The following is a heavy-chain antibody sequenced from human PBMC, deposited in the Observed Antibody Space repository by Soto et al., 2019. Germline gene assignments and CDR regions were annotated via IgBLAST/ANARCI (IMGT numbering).Heavy chain of an antibody. J-gene: IGHJ6*02. V-gene: IGHV1-69*01. CDR1: GDTFKNSV. Sequence: QVQLVQSGVEVKKPGSSVRVSCKASGDTFKNSVISWVRQAPGQGLEWMGGTIPLFGTTDYAQKFQGRLTITTDESTTTAYMEVSRLTSEDTAFYYCVAELDFGKLSVVWGQGTTVIVSS. D-gene: IGHD3-10*01. CDR3: VAELDFGKLSVV. CDR2: TIPLFGTT.